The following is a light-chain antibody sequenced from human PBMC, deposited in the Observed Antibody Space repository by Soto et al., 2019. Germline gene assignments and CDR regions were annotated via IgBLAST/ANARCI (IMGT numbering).Light chain of an antibody. J-gene: IGKJ2*01. V-gene: IGKV3-15*01. CDR2: GVS. Sequence: DMVLTQSPATLSVSPGDTVTLSCRASESLFGFLAWYQQKPGQAPRLLMYGVSTRATGIPARFSGGGSATDFTLTISSLQSEDSAFYFCQSYNDWPFASGLGTRLEI. CDR3: QSYNDWPFA. CDR1: ESLFGF.